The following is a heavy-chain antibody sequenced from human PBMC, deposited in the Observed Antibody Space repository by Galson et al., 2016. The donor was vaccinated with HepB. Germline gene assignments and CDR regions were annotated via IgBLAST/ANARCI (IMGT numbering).Heavy chain of an antibody. D-gene: IGHD6-19*01. J-gene: IGHJ4*02. CDR2: ISGSGRSI. CDR1: GFIFSSYA. V-gene: IGHV3-23*01. CDR3: AKDVRAVAGRGFDF. Sequence: SLRLSCAASGFIFSSYAMSWVRQGPGKGLQWVTAISGSGRSIYYADSVKGRCTISRDNSKNTLNMQMNSLGVEDTAVYYCAKDVRAVAGRGFDFWGQGILVTVSS.